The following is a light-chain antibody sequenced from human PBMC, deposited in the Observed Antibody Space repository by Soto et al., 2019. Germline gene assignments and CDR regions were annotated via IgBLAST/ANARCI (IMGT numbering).Light chain of an antibody. CDR2: DVS. CDR1: SRDVGAYNY. V-gene: IGLV2-8*01. J-gene: IGLJ3*02. CDR3: SSYAGSSWV. Sequence: QSVLPQPPSASGSPGQSVTISCTGTSRDVGAYNYVSWYQQHPGKAPKLMIYDVSKRPSGVPYRFSGSKSGNAASLTVSGLQGEDEADYYCSSYAGSSWVFGGGTKVTVL.